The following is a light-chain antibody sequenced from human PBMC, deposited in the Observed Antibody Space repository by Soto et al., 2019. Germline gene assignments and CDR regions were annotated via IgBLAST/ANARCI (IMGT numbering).Light chain of an antibody. CDR1: QPISTW. CDR2: DAS. CDR3: QQYSSFSRT. Sequence: DIQMTQSPSTLSASVGDRVTITCRASQPISTWLAWYQQKPGKAPELLIYDASTLEGGVPSRFSGSGSGTEFSLTITSLQPDDFATFYCQQYSSFSRTFGQGTKVDI. J-gene: IGKJ1*01. V-gene: IGKV1-5*01.